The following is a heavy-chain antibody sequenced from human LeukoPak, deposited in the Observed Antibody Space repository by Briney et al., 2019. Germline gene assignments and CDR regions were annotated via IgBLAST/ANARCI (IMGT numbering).Heavy chain of an antibody. CDR2: MNPNSGNT. Sequence: GASVKVSCKTSGYSFTDYYMHWVRQATGQGLEWMGWMNPNSGNTGYAQKFQGRVTMTRNTSISTAYMELSSLRSEDTAVYYCARGPPRIAAAGTNWFDPWGQGTLVTVSS. D-gene: IGHD6-13*01. V-gene: IGHV1-8*02. CDR1: GYSFTDYY. J-gene: IGHJ5*02. CDR3: ARGPPRIAAAGTNWFDP.